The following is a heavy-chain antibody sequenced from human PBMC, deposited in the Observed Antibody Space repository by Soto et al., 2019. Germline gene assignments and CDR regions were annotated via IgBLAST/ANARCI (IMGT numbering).Heavy chain of an antibody. V-gene: IGHV3-48*04. Sequence: PGRPLRLSCAAFGFTIRSSSMNWVRQSPGRGLEWVAYISDSGEKTQHADSVKGRFTISRDNAKKVLFLKMNSLRAEDTAVYYCARDPQRRDGYNFDSWGRGTIVTVSS. J-gene: IGHJ4*02. CDR3: ARDPQRRDGYNFDS. CDR2: ISDSGEKT. CDR1: GFTIRSSS. D-gene: IGHD5-12*01.